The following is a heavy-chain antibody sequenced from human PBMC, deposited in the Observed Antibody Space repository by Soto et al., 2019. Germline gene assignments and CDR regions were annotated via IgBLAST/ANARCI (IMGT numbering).Heavy chain of an antibody. D-gene: IGHD3-22*01. CDR3: ARERIHYYDSSGYLYYFDY. CDR1: GGTFSSYA. V-gene: IGHV1-69*13. J-gene: IGHJ4*02. Sequence: GASVKVSCKASGGTFSSYAISWVRQAPGQGLERMGGIIPIFGTANYAQKFQGRVTITADESTSTAYMELSSLRSEDTAVYYCARERIHYYDSSGYLYYFDYWGQGTLVTVSS. CDR2: IIPIFGTA.